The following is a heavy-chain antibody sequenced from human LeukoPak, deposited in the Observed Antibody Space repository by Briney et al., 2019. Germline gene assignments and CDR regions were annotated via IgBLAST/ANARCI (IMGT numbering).Heavy chain of an antibody. J-gene: IGHJ4*02. V-gene: IGHV3-23*01. CDR2: ISTTGANT. CDR1: GFTVSNNY. Sequence: PGGSLRLSCAASGFTVSNNYIAWVRQASGKGLEWVSTISTTGANTYYADSVQGRFTISRDNSKNTQFLQMNSLRGEDTAVYYCLGYCSGGSCYSGAHWGQGTLVTVSS. CDR3: LGYCSGGSCYSGAH. D-gene: IGHD2-15*01.